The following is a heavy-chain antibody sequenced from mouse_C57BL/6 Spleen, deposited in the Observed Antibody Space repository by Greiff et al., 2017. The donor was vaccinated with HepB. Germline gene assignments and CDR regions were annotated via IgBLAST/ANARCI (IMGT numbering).Heavy chain of an antibody. D-gene: IGHD2-5*01. J-gene: IGHJ3*01. V-gene: IGHV1-26*01. CDR3: ADGYSSNYLAWLAY. Sequence: EVQLQQSGPELVKPGASVKISCKASGYTFTDYYMNWVKQSHGKSLEWIGDINPNNGGTSYNQKFKGKATLTVDKSSSTAYMELRSLTSEDSAVYYCADGYSSNYLAWLAYWGQGTLVTVSA. CDR2: INPNNGGT. CDR1: GYTFTDYY.